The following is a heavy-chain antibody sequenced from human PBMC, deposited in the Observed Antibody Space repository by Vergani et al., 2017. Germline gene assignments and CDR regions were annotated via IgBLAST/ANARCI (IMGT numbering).Heavy chain of an antibody. Sequence: EVQLVESGGGLVKPGGSLRLSCAASGFTFSSYSMNWVRQAPGKGLEWVSSISSSSSSIYYADSVKGRFTISRDNAKNSLYLQMNSLRAEDTAVYYCVRDGESVTTVPTDYYYYYMDVWGKGTTVTVSS. V-gene: IGHV3-21*01. CDR1: GFTFSSYS. CDR2: ISSSSSSI. D-gene: IGHD4-11*01. J-gene: IGHJ6*03. CDR3: VRDGESVTTVPTDYYYYYMDV.